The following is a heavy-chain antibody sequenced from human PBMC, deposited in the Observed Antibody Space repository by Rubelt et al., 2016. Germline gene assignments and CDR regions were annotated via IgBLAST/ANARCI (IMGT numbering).Heavy chain of an antibody. V-gene: IGHV4-4*02. D-gene: IGHD2-8*01. J-gene: IGHJ4*02. Sequence: QVQLQESGTGLVKPSGTLSLTCAVSGGSISSHNWWSWVRQPPGKGLEWIGEIYHSGSNNYLPSIKRRLNITVEKSHAQFTLSMSLWTGADPAVEYCVCKLYYYPDYFGCWGQGTLVTGSS. CDR1: GGSISSHNW. CDR2: IYHSGSN. CDR3: VCKLYYYPDYFGC.